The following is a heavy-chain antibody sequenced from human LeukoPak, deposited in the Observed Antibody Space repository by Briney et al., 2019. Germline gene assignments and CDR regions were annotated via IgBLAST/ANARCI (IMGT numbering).Heavy chain of an antibody. CDR2: ISSSSSYI. D-gene: IGHD5-12*01. J-gene: IGHJ4*02. V-gene: IGHV3-21*01. CDR1: GFTFSSYS. CDR3: ARDVCGYDPTLFRSCRGYFDY. Sequence: PGGSLRLSCAASGFTFSSYSMNWVRQAPGKGLEGVSSISSSSSYIYYADSVKGRFTISRDNAKNSLYLQMNSLRAEDTAVYYCARDVCGYDPTLFRSCRGYFDYWGQGALVTVSS.